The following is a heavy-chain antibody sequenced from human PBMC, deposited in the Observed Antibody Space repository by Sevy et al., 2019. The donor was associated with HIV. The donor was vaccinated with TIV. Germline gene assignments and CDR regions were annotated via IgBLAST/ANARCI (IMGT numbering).Heavy chain of an antibody. CDR1: GGSMSGYY. V-gene: IGHV4-59*01. Sequence: SETLSLTCTVSGGSMSGYYWSWIRQPPGKGLEWIGYFYYSRSTNYNPSLKSRVTIPVDTPRNHSSLKLRSVTAADTAVYYCARASPEYYYGLDVWGHGTTVTVSS. CDR2: FYYSRST. CDR3: ARASPEYYYGLDV. J-gene: IGHJ6*02.